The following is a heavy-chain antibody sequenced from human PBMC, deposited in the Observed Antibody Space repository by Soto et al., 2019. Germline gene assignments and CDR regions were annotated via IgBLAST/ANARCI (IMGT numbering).Heavy chain of an antibody. CDR2: IFHSGTT. CDR3: ARRFDNGGPDY. V-gene: IGHV4-38-2*01. J-gene: IGHJ4*02. Sequence: PSETLSLTCAVSGEYISNGYYWAWIRQPPGKWLEWIGSIFHSGTTYYNPSIKSRVTIAVDTSKNQFSLKLSSVTAADTAVYYCARRFDNGGPDYWGQGTLVTVSS. CDR1: GEYISNGYY. D-gene: IGHD2-8*01.